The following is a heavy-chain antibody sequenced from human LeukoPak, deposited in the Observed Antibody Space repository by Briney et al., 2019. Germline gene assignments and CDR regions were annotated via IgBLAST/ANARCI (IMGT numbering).Heavy chain of an antibody. CDR2: ISGSGGST. J-gene: IGHJ4*02. CDR3: AKDRIAVAGPTPFDY. CDR1: GFTFSSYA. V-gene: IGHV3-23*01. D-gene: IGHD6-19*01. Sequence: GGSLRLSCATSGFTFSSYAMSWVRQAPGKGLEWVSAISGSGGSTYYADSVKGRFTISRDNSKNTLYLQMNSLRAEDTAVYYCAKDRIAVAGPTPFDYWGQGTLVTVSS.